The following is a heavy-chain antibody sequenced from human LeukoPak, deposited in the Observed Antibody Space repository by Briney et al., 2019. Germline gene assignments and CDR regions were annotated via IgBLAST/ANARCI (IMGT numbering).Heavy chain of an antibody. V-gene: IGHV3-21*01. CDR2: ISSSSSYI. Sequence: GGSLRPSCAASGFTFSSYEMNWVRQAPGKGLEWVSSISSSSSYIYYADSVKGRFTISRDNAKNSLYLQMNSLRAEDTAVYYCARDRVGGSSWYVNYYYYMDVWGKGTTVTISS. CDR1: GFTFSSYE. CDR3: ARDRVGGSSWYVNYYYYMDV. D-gene: IGHD6-13*01. J-gene: IGHJ6*03.